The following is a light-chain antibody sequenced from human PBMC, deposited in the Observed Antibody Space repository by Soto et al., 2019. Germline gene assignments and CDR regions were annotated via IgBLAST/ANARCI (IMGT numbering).Light chain of an antibody. CDR3: AAWDDSLSGSYV. CDR2: SNN. Sequence: QSVLTQPPSASGTPGQRVNISCSGSSSNLGSNYVYWYQQLPGTAPKLLIYSNNQRPSGVPDRFSGSKSGTSASLAISGLRSEDEADYYCAAWDDSLSGSYVFGTGTKLTVL. CDR1: SSNLGSNY. V-gene: IGLV1-47*02. J-gene: IGLJ1*01.